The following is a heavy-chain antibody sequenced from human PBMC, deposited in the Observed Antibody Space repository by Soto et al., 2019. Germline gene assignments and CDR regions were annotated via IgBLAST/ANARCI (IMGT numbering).Heavy chain of an antibody. V-gene: IGHV4-31*03. D-gene: IGHD3-22*01. CDR3: ARGYYYDSSGYLPGYYFDY. Sequence: SSETLSLTCTVSGGSIISGGYYWIWIRQHPGKGLEWIGYIYYSGSTHYNPSLKSRVTISVDTSKNQFSLKLSSVTAADTAVYYCARGYYYDSSGYLPGYYFDYWGQGTLVTVSS. CDR2: IYYSGST. J-gene: IGHJ4*02. CDR1: GGSIISGGYY.